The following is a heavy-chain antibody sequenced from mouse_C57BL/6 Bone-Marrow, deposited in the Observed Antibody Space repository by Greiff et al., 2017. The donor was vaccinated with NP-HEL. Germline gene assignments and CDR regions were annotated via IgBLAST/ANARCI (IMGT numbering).Heavy chain of an antibody. CDR3: ARDQGLYGNYDYAMDY. J-gene: IGHJ4*01. CDR1: GFTFSSYA. Sequence: EVQRVESGGGLVKPGGSLKLSCAASGFTFSSYAMSWVRQTPEKRLEWVATISDGGSYTYYPDNVKGRFTISRDNAKNNLYLQMSHLKSEDTAMYYCARDQGLYGNYDYAMDYWGQGTSVTVSS. D-gene: IGHD2-1*01. CDR2: ISDGGSYT. V-gene: IGHV5-4*01.